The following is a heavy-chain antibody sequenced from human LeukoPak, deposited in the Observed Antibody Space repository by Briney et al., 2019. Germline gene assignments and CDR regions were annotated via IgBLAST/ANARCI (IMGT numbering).Heavy chain of an antibody. CDR3: AGGETAGDDAFDI. CDR2: INPNSGGT. J-gene: IGHJ3*02. CDR1: GGTFSSYA. Sequence: GASVKVSCKASGGTFSSYAISWVRQATGQGLEWMGWINPNSGGTNYAQKFQGRVTMTRDTSISTAYMELSRLRSDDTAVYYCAGGETAGDDAFDIWGQGTMVTVSS. V-gene: IGHV1-2*02. D-gene: IGHD7-27*01.